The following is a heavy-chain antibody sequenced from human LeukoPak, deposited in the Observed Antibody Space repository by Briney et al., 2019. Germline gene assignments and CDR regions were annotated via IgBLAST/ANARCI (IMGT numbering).Heavy chain of an antibody. V-gene: IGHV3-30*18. CDR2: ISYDGSNK. Sequence: PGGSLRLSCAASGFTFSSYGMHWVRQAPGKGLEWVAVISYDGSNKYYADSVKGRFTISRDNSKNTLYLQMNSLRAEDTAVYYCAKDHPGAMVRGVPDYWGQGTLVTVSS. CDR1: GFTFSSYG. CDR3: AKDHPGAMVRGVPDY. D-gene: IGHD3-10*01. J-gene: IGHJ4*02.